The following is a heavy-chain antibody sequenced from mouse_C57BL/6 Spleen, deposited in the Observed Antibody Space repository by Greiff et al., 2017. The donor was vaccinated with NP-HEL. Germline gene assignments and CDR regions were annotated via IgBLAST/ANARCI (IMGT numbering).Heavy chain of an antibody. CDR1: GFTFSSYA. Sequence: EVHLVESGGGLVKPGGSLKLSCAASGFTFSSYAMSWVRQTPEKRLEWVATISDGGSYTYYPDNVKGRFTISRDNAKNNLYLQMSHLKSEDTAMYYCARDKSNYNLDYWGQGTTLTVSS. CDR3: ARDKSNYNLDY. CDR2: ISDGGSYT. J-gene: IGHJ2*01. V-gene: IGHV5-4*01. D-gene: IGHD2-5*01.